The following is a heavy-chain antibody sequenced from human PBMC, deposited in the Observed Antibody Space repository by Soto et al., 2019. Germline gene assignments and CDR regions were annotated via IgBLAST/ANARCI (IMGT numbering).Heavy chain of an antibody. Sequence: GGSLRLSCAASGFTFSSYGMHWVRQAPGKGLEWVAVISYDGSNKYYADSVKGRFTISRDNSKNTLYLQMNSLRAEDTAVYYCAKDQGGGYYYGMDVWGQGTTVTVSS. V-gene: IGHV3-30*18. CDR2: ISYDGSNK. CDR3: AKDQGGGYYYGMDV. D-gene: IGHD1-26*01. CDR1: GFTFSSYG. J-gene: IGHJ6*02.